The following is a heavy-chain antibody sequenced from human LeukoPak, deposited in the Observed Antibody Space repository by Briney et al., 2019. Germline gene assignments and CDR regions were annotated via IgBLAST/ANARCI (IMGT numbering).Heavy chain of an antibody. D-gene: IGHD6-25*01. V-gene: IGHV3-74*01. J-gene: IGHJ4*01. Sequence: AGGSLRLSCAASGFTSSTYCTHWVRHAPKKGLVWVLRINSGVSSTSYADSVKGRFTISRDNAKNTLYLQMNSLRAEDTAVYYCATGGCGDYVDYWGHGTLVTVSS. CDR2: INSGVSST. CDR3: ATGGCGDYVDY. CDR1: GFTSSTYC.